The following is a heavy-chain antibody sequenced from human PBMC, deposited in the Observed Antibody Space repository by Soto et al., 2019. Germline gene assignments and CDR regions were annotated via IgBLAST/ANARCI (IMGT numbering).Heavy chain of an antibody. CDR3: ARDSLRFLEWLLFNDGMDV. D-gene: IGHD3-3*01. Sequence: EVQLVESGGGLVKPGGSLRLSCAASGFTFSSYSMNWVRQAPGKGLEWVSSISSSSSYIYYADSVKGRFTISRDNAKNSLYLQMNSLRAEDTAVYYCARDSLRFLEWLLFNDGMDVWGQGTTVTVSS. J-gene: IGHJ6*02. V-gene: IGHV3-21*01. CDR1: GFTFSSYS. CDR2: ISSSSSYI.